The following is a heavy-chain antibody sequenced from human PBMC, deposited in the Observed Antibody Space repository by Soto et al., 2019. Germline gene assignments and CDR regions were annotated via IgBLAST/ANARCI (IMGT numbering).Heavy chain of an antibody. CDR1: GGSISSGDYY. CDR3: ARAYGDTAIFPFQH. J-gene: IGHJ1*01. V-gene: IGHV4-30-4*01. Sequence: QVQLQESGPGLVKPSQTLSLTCTVSGGSISSGDYYWSWIRQPPGKGLAWIGYIYYSGSTYYNPALKSRVPISVDTTKHQYPLELRYVTAADTAVYYVARAYGDTAIFPFQHWGQGTLVTVSS. CDR2: IYYSGST. D-gene: IGHD2-21*02.